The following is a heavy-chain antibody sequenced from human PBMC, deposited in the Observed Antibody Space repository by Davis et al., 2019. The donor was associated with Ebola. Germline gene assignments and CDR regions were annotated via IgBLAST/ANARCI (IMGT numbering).Heavy chain of an antibody. CDR1: GFTFSSYW. Sequence: GESLKISCAASGFTFSSYWMHWVRQAPGKGLVWVSRINNDGSFTSYADSVKGRFTISRDNAKSTLYFQMNSLTAEDTAVYYCVRTTYGAPEYWGQGTLVTVSS. V-gene: IGHV3-74*01. J-gene: IGHJ4*02. CDR3: VRTTYGAPEY. CDR2: INNDGSFT. D-gene: IGHD4-17*01.